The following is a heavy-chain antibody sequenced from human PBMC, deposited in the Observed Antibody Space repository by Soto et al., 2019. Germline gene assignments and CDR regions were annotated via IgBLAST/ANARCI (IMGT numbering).Heavy chain of an antibody. CDR3: VKDGSSGWPYYYGLDV. CDR1: GFTFSSYG. V-gene: IGHV3-30*18. J-gene: IGHJ6*02. Sequence: QVQLVESGGGGVQPGRSQRLSCAASGFTFSSYGMHWVRQAPGKGLEWVAVISYDGRNKYYADSVKGRFTISRDNSKNTLYLQMSSLRAEDTAVYYCVKDGSSGWPYYYGLDVWGQGTTVTVSS. CDR2: ISYDGRNK. D-gene: IGHD6-19*01.